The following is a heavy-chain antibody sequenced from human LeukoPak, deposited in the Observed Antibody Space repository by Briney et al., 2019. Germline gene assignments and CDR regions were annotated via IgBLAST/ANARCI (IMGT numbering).Heavy chain of an antibody. V-gene: IGHV4-59*12. CDR2: IYYSGST. CDR1: GGSISSYY. Sequence: TSETLSLTCSVSGGSISSYYWSWLRQPPAKGLGCMGYIYYSGSTHYNHSLKSRDTISVDTSKNQFSLKLSSVIAADTAVYYCAREPWDSSSSSFYFDYWGQGTLVTVSS. J-gene: IGHJ4*02. CDR3: AREPWDSSSSSFYFDY. D-gene: IGHD6-6*01.